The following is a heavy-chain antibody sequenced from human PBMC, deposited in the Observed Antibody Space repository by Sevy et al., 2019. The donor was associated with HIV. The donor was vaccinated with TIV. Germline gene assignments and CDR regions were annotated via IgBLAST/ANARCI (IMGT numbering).Heavy chain of an antibody. D-gene: IGHD3-10*01. CDR3: ARDGIRRDYYHGMDV. J-gene: IGHJ6*02. Sequence: PSETLSLTCTVSGDSISSGNHWWSWIRQPAGKGLEWIGRVYSSGRTMYNSSLKSRVTMSVDTSKNQFSLMVSSLIAADTAIYYCARDGIRRDYYHGMDVWGQGTTVTVSS. CDR2: VYSSGRT. V-gene: IGHV4-61*02. CDR1: GDSISSGNHW.